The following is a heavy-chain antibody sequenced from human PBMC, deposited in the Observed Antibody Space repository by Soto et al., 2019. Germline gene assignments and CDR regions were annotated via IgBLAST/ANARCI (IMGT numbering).Heavy chain of an antibody. CDR1: GGSFSGYY. D-gene: IGHD2-8*02. CDR3: ARGISVKSLVHGDASDKCYFDS. V-gene: IGHV4-34*01. J-gene: IGHJ4*02. CDR2: INHSGST. Sequence: QVQLQQWGAGLLKPSETLSLTCAVYGGSFSGYYWTWIRQPPGKGLEWIGEINHSGSTNYNSSLKSPVTISVDTSKNQFSLKLRSVTAADTAVYYCARGISVKSLVHGDASDKCYFDSWGRGTLVTVSS.